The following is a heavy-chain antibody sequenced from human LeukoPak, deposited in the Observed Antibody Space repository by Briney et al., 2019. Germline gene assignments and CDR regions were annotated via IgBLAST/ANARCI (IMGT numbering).Heavy chain of an antibody. CDR2: IYYSGST. CDR1: GGSISSYY. D-gene: IGHD6-13*01. CDR3: ARVYSSSLFDP. V-gene: IGHV4-59*01. J-gene: IGHJ5*02. Sequence: SETLSLTCTVSGGSISSYYWSWIRQPPGKGLEWIGYIYYSGSTNYNPSLKSRVTISVDTSKNQFSLKLSSVTAADTAVYYCARVYSSSLFDPWSQGTLVTVSS.